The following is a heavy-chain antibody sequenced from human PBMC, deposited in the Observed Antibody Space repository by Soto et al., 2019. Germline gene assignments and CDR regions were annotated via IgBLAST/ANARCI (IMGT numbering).Heavy chain of an antibody. J-gene: IGHJ6*02. CDR3: AKEPYDFWSGYRYYYYYGMDV. V-gene: IGHV3-30*18. Sequence: GGSLRLSCAASGFTFSSYGMHWVRQAPGKGPEWVAVISYDGSNKYYADSVKGRFTISRDNSKNTLYLQMNSLRAEDTAVYYCAKEPYDFWSGYRYYYYYGMDVWGQGTTVTVSS. CDR1: GFTFSSYG. CDR2: ISYDGSNK. D-gene: IGHD3-3*01.